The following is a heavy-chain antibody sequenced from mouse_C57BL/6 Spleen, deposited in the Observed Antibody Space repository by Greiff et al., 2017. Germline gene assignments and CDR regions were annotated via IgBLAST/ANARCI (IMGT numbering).Heavy chain of an antibody. CDR2: IWSDGST. V-gene: IGHV2-6-1*01. D-gene: IGHD2-1*01. Sequence: VKLVESGPGLVAPSQSLSITCTVSGFSLTSYGVHWVRQPPGKGLEWLVVIWSDGSTTYNSALKSRLSISKDNSKSQVFLKMNSLQTDDTAMYDCARHLGNYYAMDYWGQGTSVTVSS. J-gene: IGHJ4*01. CDR1: GFSLTSYG. CDR3: ARHLGNYYAMDY.